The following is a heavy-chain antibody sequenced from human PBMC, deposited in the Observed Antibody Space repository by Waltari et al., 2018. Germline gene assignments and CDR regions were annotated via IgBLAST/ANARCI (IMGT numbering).Heavy chain of an antibody. D-gene: IGHD2-2*02. CDR3: ARRICSSITCHILGGNWMDP. J-gene: IGHJ5*02. CDR2: IYSGGST. V-gene: IGHV3-53*04. CDR1: GFTVSSHY. Sequence: EVQLVESGGGLVQPGGSLRLSCAASGFTVSSHYMSWVRQAPGKGLEWVSVIYSGGSTYYADSVNGRFTISRHNSKNTLYLQMNSLRAEDTAVYYCARRICSSITCHILGGNWMDPWGQGTLVTVSS.